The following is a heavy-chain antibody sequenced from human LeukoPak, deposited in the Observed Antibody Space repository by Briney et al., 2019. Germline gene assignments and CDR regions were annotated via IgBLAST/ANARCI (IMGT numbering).Heavy chain of an antibody. CDR3: ARDVWFGAGRTFDY. D-gene: IGHD3-10*01. V-gene: IGHV4-61*02. CDR1: GGSISSGSYC. J-gene: IGHJ4*02. Sequence: SETLSLTCTVSGGSISSGSYCWSWIRQPAGKGLEWIGRIYTSGSTNYNPSLKSRVTISVDTSKNQFSLKLSSVTAADTAVYYCARDVWFGAGRTFDYWGQGTLVTVSS. CDR2: IYTSGST.